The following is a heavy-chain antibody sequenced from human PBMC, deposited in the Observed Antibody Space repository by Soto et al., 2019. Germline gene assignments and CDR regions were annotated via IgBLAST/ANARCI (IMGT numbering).Heavy chain of an antibody. CDR1: GFTFSSYW. CDR2: INRDGSST. CDR3: ASTVYGDYFDS. Sequence: EVQLVESGGGLVQPGGSLRLSCAASGFTFSSYWMHWVRQAPGKGLVWVSRINRDGSSTSYADSVKGRFTISRDNAKNTLYLQMNSLRAEDTAVYYCASTVYGDYFDSWGQGTLVTVAS. D-gene: IGHD4-17*01. V-gene: IGHV3-74*01. J-gene: IGHJ4*02.